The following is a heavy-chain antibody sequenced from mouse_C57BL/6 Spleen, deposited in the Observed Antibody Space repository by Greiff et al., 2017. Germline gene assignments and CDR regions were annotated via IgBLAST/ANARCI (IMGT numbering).Heavy chain of an antibody. CDR2: ISSGSSTI. Sequence: DVMLVESGGGLVKPGGSLKLSCAASGFTFSDYGMHWVRQAPEKGLEWVAYISSGSSTIYYADTVKGRFTISRDNAKNTLFLQMTSLRSEDTAMYYCARPIYYGSPYYAMDYWGQGTSVTVSS. CDR3: ARPIYYGSPYYAMDY. V-gene: IGHV5-17*01. J-gene: IGHJ4*01. CDR1: GFTFSDYG. D-gene: IGHD1-1*01.